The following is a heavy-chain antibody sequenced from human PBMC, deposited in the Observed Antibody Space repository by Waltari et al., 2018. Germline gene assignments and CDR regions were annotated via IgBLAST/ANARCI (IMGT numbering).Heavy chain of an antibody. CDR2: INHSGST. J-gene: IGHJ4*02. D-gene: IGHD3-22*01. V-gene: IGHV4-34*01. CDR1: GGSFSGYY. CDR3: ARDRGSGFFDY. Sequence: QVQLQQWGAGLLKPSETLSLTCAVYGGSFSGYYWSWIRQPPGKGLEWIWEINHSGSTNYNPSLKSRVTISVDTSKNQFSLKLSSVTAADTAVYYCARDRGSGFFDYWGQGTLVTVSS.